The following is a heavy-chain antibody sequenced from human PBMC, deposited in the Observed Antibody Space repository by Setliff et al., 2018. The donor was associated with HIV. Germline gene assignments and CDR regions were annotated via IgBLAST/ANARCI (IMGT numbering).Heavy chain of an antibody. CDR2: ISGGSGYI. CDR3: ARDLGYSNYYYYYAMDV. J-gene: IGHJ6*02. D-gene: IGHD4-4*01. V-gene: IGHV3-21*01. Sequence: GGSLRLSCAASGFTFSNWNMNWVRQAPGKGLEWVSSISGGSGYIYYADSVKGRFTISRDDAKNSLYLQMNSLRAEDTAVYYCARDLGYSNYYYYYAMDVWGQGTTVTVSS. CDR1: GFTFSNWN.